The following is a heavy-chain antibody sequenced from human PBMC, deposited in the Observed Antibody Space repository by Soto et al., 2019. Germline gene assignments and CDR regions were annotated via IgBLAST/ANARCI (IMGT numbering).Heavy chain of an antibody. Sequence: SETLSLTCAVYGGSFSGYYWSWIRQPPGKGLEWIGEINHSGSTNYNPSLKSRVTISVDTSKNQFSLKLSSVTAADTAVYYCARSQCSSTSCYGIDYWGQGTLVTVSS. CDR2: INHSGST. V-gene: IGHV4-34*01. D-gene: IGHD2-2*01. CDR3: ARSQCSSTSCYGIDY. J-gene: IGHJ4*02. CDR1: GGSFSGYY.